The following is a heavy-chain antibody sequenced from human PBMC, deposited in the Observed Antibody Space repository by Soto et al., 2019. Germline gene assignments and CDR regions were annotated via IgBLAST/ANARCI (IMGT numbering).Heavy chain of an antibody. V-gene: IGHV3-48*01. J-gene: IGHJ4*02. CDR3: ARDSDFWSGYPPRFDY. D-gene: IGHD3-3*01. CDR1: GFTFSSYS. Sequence: GGSLRLSCAASGFTFSSYSMNWVRQAPGKGLEWVSYISSSSSTIYYADSVKGRFTISRDNAKNSLYLQMNSLRAEDTAVYYCARDSDFWSGYPPRFDYWGQGTLVTVSS. CDR2: ISSSSSTI.